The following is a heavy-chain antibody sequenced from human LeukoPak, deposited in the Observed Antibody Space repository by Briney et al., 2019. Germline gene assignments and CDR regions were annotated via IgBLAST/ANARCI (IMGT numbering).Heavy chain of an antibody. Sequence: SQTLSLTCAVSGGSISSGGYSWSWIRQPPGKGLEWIGYIYHSGSTYYNPSLKSRVTISVDRSKNQFSLKLSSVTAADTAVYYCARIAHHYDFWSGYYYYYGMDVWGQGTTVTVSS. CDR3: ARIAHHYDFWSGYYYYYGMDV. J-gene: IGHJ6*02. CDR1: GGSISSGGYS. D-gene: IGHD3-3*01. CDR2: IYHSGST. V-gene: IGHV4-30-2*02.